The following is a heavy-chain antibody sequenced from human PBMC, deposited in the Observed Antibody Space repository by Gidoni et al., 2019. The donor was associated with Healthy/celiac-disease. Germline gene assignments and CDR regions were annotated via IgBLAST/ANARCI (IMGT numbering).Heavy chain of an antibody. CDR2: ISYDGSHK. CDR1: GFTFSSYG. D-gene: IGHD2-8*01. Sequence: QVQLVESGGGVVQPGRSLILSCAASGFTFSSYGMHWGRQAPGKVLGWVAVISYDGSHKYYADSVKGRFTISRDNSKNTLYLQMNSLRAEDTAVYYCAKDRFIVLMVYVPDYWGQGTLVTVSS. V-gene: IGHV3-30*18. CDR3: AKDRFIVLMVYVPDY. J-gene: IGHJ4*02.